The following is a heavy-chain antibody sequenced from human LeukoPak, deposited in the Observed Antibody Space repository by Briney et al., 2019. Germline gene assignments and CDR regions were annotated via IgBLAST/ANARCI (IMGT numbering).Heavy chain of an antibody. CDR3: AKDLSTTVVTMGDY. CDR1: RFTFSSYD. J-gene: IGHJ4*02. Sequence: PGGSLRLSCAASRFTFSSYDMSWVRQAPGKGLEWVSAISGSGGSTYYADSVKGRFTISRDNSKNTLYLQMNSLRAEDTAVYYCAKDLSTTVVTMGDYWGQGTLVTVSS. CDR2: ISGSGGST. V-gene: IGHV3-23*01. D-gene: IGHD4-23*01.